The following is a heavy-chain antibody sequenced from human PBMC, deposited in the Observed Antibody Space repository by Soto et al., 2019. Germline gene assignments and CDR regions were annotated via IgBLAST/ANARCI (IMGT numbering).Heavy chain of an antibody. D-gene: IGHD3-22*01. V-gene: IGHV1-69*13. CDR1: GGTFSSYA. CDR2: IIPIFGTA. Sequence: SVKVSCKASGGTFSSYAISWVRQAPGQGLEWMGGIIPIFGTANYAQKFQGRVTITADESTSTAYMELSSLRSEDTAVYYCATSGRDYYDSSGSLDYWGQGTLVTVS. CDR3: ATSGRDYYDSSGSLDY. J-gene: IGHJ4*02.